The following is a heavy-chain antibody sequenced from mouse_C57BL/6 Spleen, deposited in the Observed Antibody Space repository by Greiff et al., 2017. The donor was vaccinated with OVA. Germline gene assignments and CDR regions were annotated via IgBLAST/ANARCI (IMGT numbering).Heavy chain of an antibody. Sequence: QVQLKQPGAELVKPGASVKLSCKASGYTFTSYWMQWVKQRPGQGLEWIGEIDPSDSYTNYNQKFKGKATLTVDTSSSTAYMQLSSLTSEDSAVYYCARRLLGAMDYWGQGTSVTVSS. D-gene: IGHD1-2*01. CDR3: ARRLLGAMDY. CDR2: IDPSDSYT. V-gene: IGHV1-50*01. J-gene: IGHJ4*01. CDR1: GYTFTSYW.